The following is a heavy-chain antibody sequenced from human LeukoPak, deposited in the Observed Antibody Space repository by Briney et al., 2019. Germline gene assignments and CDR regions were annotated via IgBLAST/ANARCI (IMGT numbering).Heavy chain of an antibody. D-gene: IGHD6-19*01. V-gene: IGHV4-39*01. Sequence: PSETLSLTCTVSRDSFSTSDYYWGWVRQPPGKGLEWLGTIYNGGRTSYNPSLKSRVTISVDTSKSQFSLRLNSVTAADTAVFYCAGGSYSSGWYPYFEFWGQGALATVSS. J-gene: IGHJ4*02. CDR3: AGGSYSSGWYPYFEF. CDR2: IYNGGRT. CDR1: RDSFSTSDYY.